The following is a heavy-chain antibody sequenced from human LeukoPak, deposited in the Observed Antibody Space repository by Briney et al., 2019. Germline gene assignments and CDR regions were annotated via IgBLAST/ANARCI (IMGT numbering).Heavy chain of an antibody. CDR3: ARVGSTYQVGAKDFDY. Sequence: ASVKVSCKASGYTFTSYYMHWVLQAPGQGLEWMGIINPSGGSTSYAQKFQGRVTMTRDTSTSTVYMELSSLRSEDTAVYYCARVGSTYQVGAKDFDYWGQGTLVTVSS. CDR2: INPSGGST. V-gene: IGHV1-46*03. CDR1: GYTFTSYY. J-gene: IGHJ4*02. D-gene: IGHD1-26*01.